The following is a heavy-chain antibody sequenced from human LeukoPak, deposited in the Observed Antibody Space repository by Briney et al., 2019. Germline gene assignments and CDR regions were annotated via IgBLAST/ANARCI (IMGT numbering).Heavy chain of an antibody. CDR3: TRRSTI. V-gene: IGHV3-15*01. Sequence: GGSLILSCAASGITLSDFWFSWVRQAPGKGLEWVARIKAKIHGETIDYAAPVRGRFIISRDDSRNTVYLQMNSLKFEDTAMYYCTRRSTIWGRGTRVTVSS. CDR1: GITLSDFW. D-gene: IGHD5-24*01. CDR2: IKAKIHGETI. J-gene: IGHJ4*02.